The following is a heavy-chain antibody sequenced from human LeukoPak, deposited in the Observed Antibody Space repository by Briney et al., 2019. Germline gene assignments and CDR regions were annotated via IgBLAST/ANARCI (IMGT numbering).Heavy chain of an antibody. V-gene: IGHV4-34*01. J-gene: IGHJ6*02. CDR3: ARGGRLCPMVRGVHNGGSYYYYGMDV. CDR1: GGSFSGYY. D-gene: IGHD3-10*01. Sequence: SETLSLTCAVYGGSFSGYYWSWIRQPPGKGLEWIGEIKHSGCTNYNPSLKSRVTISVDTSKNQFSLKLSSVTAADTAVYYCARGGRLCPMVRGVHNGGSYYYYGMDVWGQGSTVTASS. CDR2: IKHSGCT.